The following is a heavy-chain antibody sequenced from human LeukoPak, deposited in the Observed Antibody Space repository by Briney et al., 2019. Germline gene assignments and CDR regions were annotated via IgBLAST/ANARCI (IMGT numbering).Heavy chain of an antibody. J-gene: IGHJ5*02. D-gene: IGHD3-10*01. V-gene: IGHV1-2*02. CDR2: INPNSGGT. CDR1: GYTFTGYY. CDR3: ARVWFGEEWFDP. Sequence: ASVEVSCKASGYTFTGYYMHWVRQAPGQGLEWMGWINPNSGGTNYAQKFQGRVTMTRDTSISTAYMELSRLRSDDTAVYYCARVWFGEEWFDPWGQGTLVTVSS.